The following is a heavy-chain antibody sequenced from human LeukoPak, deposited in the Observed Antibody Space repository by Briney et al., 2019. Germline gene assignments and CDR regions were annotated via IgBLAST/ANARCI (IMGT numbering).Heavy chain of an antibody. CDR2: ISGSGGNT. CDR1: GFTFSSYW. CDR3: AKAYYYGSGSYYNHFDY. J-gene: IGHJ4*02. Sequence: GGSLRLSCAASGFTFSSYWMNWARQAPGKGLEWVSTISGSGGNTYYADSVKGRFTISRDNSKNTLYLQMNSLRAEDTAVYYCAKAYYYGSGSYYNHFDYWGQGTLVTVSS. D-gene: IGHD3-10*01. V-gene: IGHV3-23*01.